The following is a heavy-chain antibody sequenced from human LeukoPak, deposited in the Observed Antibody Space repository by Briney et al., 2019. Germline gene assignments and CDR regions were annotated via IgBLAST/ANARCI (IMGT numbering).Heavy chain of an antibody. Sequence: GSLRLSCAASGFTFSSYAMSWIRQPPGKGLEWIGYIYYSGSTNYNPSLKSRVTISVDTSKNQFSLKLSSVTAADTAVYYCARAASGPLFDYWGQGTLVTVSS. D-gene: IGHD2-15*01. V-gene: IGHV4-59*01. CDR1: GFTFSSYA. J-gene: IGHJ4*02. CDR3: ARAASGPLFDY. CDR2: IYYSGST.